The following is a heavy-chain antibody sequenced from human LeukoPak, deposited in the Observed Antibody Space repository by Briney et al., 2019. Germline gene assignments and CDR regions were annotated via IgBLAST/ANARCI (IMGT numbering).Heavy chain of an antibody. Sequence: GGSLRLSCGASGFTFINYAMSWVRQAPGKGLEWVSGTTGSGTGTYYTDSVKGRFTVSRDNSKNTLFLQMNSLRAEDTAVYYCAKDLGSSGWPGFTYAYWGQGTLVTVSS. CDR1: GFTFINYA. J-gene: IGHJ4*02. CDR2: TTGSGTGT. CDR3: AKDLGSSGWPGFTYAY. D-gene: IGHD6-19*01. V-gene: IGHV3-23*01.